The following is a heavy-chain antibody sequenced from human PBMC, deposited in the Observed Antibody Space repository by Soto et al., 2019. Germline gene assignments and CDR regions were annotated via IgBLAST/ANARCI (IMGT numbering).Heavy chain of an antibody. CDR2: IKLDGSEK. CDR1: GFTFSSYW. J-gene: IGHJ6*02. CDR3: ARDSIGYYCYYYGMDV. D-gene: IGHD3-22*01. V-gene: IGHV3-7*03. Sequence: EVHLVESGGGVVQPGGSLRLSCAASGFTFSSYWMTWVRQAPGKGLEWVASIKLDGSEKYYVDSVKGRFTISRDNAKNSLNLQMNSLRAEDTAAYYCARDSIGYYCYYYGMDVCGQGPTVTVSS.